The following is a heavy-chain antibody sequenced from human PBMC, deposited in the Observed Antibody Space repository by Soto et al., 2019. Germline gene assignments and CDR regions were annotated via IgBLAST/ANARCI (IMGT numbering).Heavy chain of an antibody. Sequence: SVKVSCKASGGTFSSYAISWVRQAPGQGLEWIGGIIPIFGTANYAQKFQGRVTITADKSTSTAYMELSSLRSEDTAVYYCARDGEPAAHGPGYYYYYGMDVWGQGTTVTVSS. J-gene: IGHJ6*02. V-gene: IGHV1-69*06. CDR3: ARDGEPAAHGPGYYYYYGMDV. D-gene: IGHD2-2*01. CDR1: GGTFSSYA. CDR2: IIPIFGTA.